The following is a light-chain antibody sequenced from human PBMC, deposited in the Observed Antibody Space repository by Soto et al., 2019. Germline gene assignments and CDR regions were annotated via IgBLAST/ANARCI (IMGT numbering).Light chain of an antibody. Sequence: QLVLTQSPSASASLGASVKLTCTLSSGHSSYAIAWHQQQPEKGPRYLMKLNSDGSHSKGDGIPDRFSGSSSGAERYLTISSLQSEDEADYYCQTWGTGLHWVFVGGTKLTVL. CDR2: LNSDGSH. V-gene: IGLV4-69*01. CDR3: QTWGTGLHWV. CDR1: SGHSSYA. J-gene: IGLJ3*02.